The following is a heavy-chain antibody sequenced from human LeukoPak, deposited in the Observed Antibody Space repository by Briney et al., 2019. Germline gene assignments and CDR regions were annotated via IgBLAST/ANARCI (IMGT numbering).Heavy chain of an antibody. CDR2: IYPGDSDT. CDR1: GYSFTNYW. CDR3: ARQVDTAMVGYYYYGMDV. V-gene: IGHV5-51*01. J-gene: IGHJ6*02. Sequence: GESLKISCKGSGYSFTNYWIGWVRQMPGKGLEWMGIIYPGDSDTRYSPSFQGQVTISADKSISTAYLQWSSLKASDTAMYYCARQVDTAMVGYYYYGMDVWGQGTTVTVSS. D-gene: IGHD5-18*01.